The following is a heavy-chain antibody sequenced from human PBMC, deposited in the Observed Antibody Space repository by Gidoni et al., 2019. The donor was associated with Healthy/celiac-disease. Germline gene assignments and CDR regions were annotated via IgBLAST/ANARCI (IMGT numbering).Heavy chain of an antibody. D-gene: IGHD6-19*01. Sequence: QVQLVESGGGVVQPGRSLRLSCAASGSTFSSYGMDWVRQAPGKGQGWVAVIWYDGSNKYYADSVKGRFTISRDNSKNTLYLQMNSLRAEDTAVYYCARGEQWLEKDYWGQGTLVTVSS. J-gene: IGHJ4*02. CDR2: IWYDGSNK. CDR3: ARGEQWLEKDY. CDR1: GSTFSSYG. V-gene: IGHV3-33*01.